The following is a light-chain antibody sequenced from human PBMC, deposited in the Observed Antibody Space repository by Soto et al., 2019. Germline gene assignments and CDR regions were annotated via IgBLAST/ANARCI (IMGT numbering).Light chain of an antibody. Sequence: EIVLTQSPGTLSLSPGERATLSCRASQSVSSSSLAWYQQNLGQAPRLLICGAGSRATGIPDRLTGGGSGTEFTLTISRLEPEDFAVYYCQQYGFSRTFGQGTKVDIK. J-gene: IGKJ1*01. CDR2: GAG. V-gene: IGKV3-20*01. CDR1: QSVSSSS. CDR3: QQYGFSRT.